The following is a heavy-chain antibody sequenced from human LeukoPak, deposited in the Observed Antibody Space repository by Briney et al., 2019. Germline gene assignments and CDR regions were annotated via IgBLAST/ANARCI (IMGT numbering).Heavy chain of an antibody. CDR1: GGSISGNNW. V-gene: IGHV4-4*02. CDR3: ARGYRNNWRFDY. J-gene: IGHJ4*02. D-gene: IGHD1-1*01. Sequence: PSGTLSLTCAVSGGSISGNNWWSWVRQPPGKGLEWIGEISHSGSTGYNSSLKSRVTISVDKSRNQFSLKLSSVTAADTAVYYCARGYRNNWRFDYWGQGTLVTVSS. CDR2: ISHSGST.